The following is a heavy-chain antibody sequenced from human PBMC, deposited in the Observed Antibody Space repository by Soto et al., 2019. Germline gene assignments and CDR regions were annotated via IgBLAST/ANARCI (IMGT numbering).Heavy chain of an antibody. CDR1: GFTFGKYW. Sequence: XGSLRLSCVVSGFTFGKYWMDWLRQTPGKGLEWVANIKQDGSEKFYVDSVRGRFTISRDNAKNSVYLEMNRLRDEDTGVYYCAREEASVGSPPSGFHPWGQAGQVTVSS. D-gene: IGHD3-10*01. CDR2: IKQDGSEK. J-gene: IGHJ5*02. V-gene: IGHV3-7*03. CDR3: AREEASVGSPPSGFHP.